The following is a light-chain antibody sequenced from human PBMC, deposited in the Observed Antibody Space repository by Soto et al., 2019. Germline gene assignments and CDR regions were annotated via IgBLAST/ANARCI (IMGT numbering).Light chain of an antibody. CDR2: RDT. V-gene: IGLV1-44*01. Sequence: QSVLTQPPSASGTPGQGVTLSCSGSASNIGTHPVSWYQHLPGTAPKVLISRDTERPSGVPDRFSGSRSGTSASLAISGLQSADEADYYCAAWDDTLNAWLFGGGTKLTVL. CDR3: AAWDDTLNAWL. CDR1: ASNIGTHP. J-gene: IGLJ3*02.